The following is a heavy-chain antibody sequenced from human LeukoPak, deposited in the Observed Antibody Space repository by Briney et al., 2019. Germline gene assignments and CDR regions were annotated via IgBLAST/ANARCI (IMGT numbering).Heavy chain of an antibody. Sequence: PSETLSLTCAVSGGSISSGGYTWSWIRQPPGKGLEWIGYIYHSGSTYYNPSLKSRVTISVDRSKNQFSLKLSSVTAADTAVYYCARDLGWGLGAFDIWGQGTMVTVSS. CDR1: GGSISSGGYT. J-gene: IGHJ3*02. D-gene: IGHD1-26*01. CDR2: IYHSGST. V-gene: IGHV4-30-2*01. CDR3: ARDLGWGLGAFDI.